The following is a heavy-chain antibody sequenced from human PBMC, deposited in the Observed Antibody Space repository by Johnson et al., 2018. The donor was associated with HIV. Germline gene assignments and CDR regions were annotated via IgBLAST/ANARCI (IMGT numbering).Heavy chain of an antibody. J-gene: IGHJ3*02. V-gene: IGHV3-11*04. CDR1: GFTFSDYY. CDR2: ISSSGSTT. Sequence: QVQLVESGGGLVKPGGSLRLSCAASGFTFSDYYMSWIRQAPGKGLEWVSYISSSGSTTYYADSVTGRFTISRATSKNTLYLQMNSRRADDTAVYYCARANTGRGAFDIWGQGTMVTVSS. D-gene: IGHD1-14*01. CDR3: ARANTGRGAFDI.